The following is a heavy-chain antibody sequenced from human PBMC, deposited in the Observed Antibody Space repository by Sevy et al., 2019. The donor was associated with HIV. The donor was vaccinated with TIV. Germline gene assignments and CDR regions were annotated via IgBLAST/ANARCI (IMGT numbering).Heavy chain of an antibody. CDR1: GYSISSGYY. V-gene: IGHV4-38-2*02. D-gene: IGHD3-10*01. Sequence: SETMSLTCTVSGYSISSGYYWGWIRQPPGKGLEWIGSIYHSGSTYYNPSLKSRVTISVDTSKNQFSLKLSSVTAADTAGYYCARDYGSGGSGISYWGQGTLVTVSS. CDR2: IYHSGST. J-gene: IGHJ4*02. CDR3: ARDYGSGGSGISY.